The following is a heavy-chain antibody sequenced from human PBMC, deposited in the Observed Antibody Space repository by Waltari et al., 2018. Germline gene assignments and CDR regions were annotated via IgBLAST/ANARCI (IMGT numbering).Heavy chain of an antibody. CDR2: IGGKGSII. CDR3: AKDRVPRDAKLSFDQ. V-gene: IGHV3-23*01. Sequence: EVLLLESGGGLVQSGGSLRLSCQASGFTFSEYAMTGVRRAPGEGMEWVSDIGGKGSIINYADSVKGRLTISRDNCMNRLYLQMNNVRAEDTAIYYCAKDRVPRDAKLSFDQWGQGALVIVSS. D-gene: IGHD3-10*01. J-gene: IGHJ4*02. CDR1: GFTFSEYA.